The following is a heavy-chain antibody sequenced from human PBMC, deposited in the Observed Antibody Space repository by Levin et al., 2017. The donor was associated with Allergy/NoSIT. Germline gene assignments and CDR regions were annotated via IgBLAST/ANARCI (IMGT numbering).Heavy chain of an antibody. D-gene: IGHD2-2*01. V-gene: IGHV3-33*01. J-gene: IGHJ4*02. Sequence: GGSLRLSCTASGFTFSSYGMHWVRQAPGKGLEWVAVIWYDGSNKYYADSVKGRFTISRDDSTNTLYLQMNSLRAEDTAVYYCARAARSAIFDYWGQGTLVTVSS. CDR3: ARAARSAIFDY. CDR2: IWYDGSNK. CDR1: GFTFSSYG.